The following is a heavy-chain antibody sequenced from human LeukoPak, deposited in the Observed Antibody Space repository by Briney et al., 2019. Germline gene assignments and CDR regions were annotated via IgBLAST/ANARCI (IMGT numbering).Heavy chain of an antibody. Sequence: GGSLRLSCAASGFTFDDYAMHWVRQAPGKGLEWVSGISWNSGSIGYADSVKGRFTISRDNAKNSLYLQMNSLRAEDTALYYCAKDIALDTAMVTHFDYWGQGTLVTVSS. J-gene: IGHJ4*02. V-gene: IGHV3-9*01. CDR1: GFTFDDYA. CDR3: AKDIALDTAMVTHFDY. D-gene: IGHD5-18*01. CDR2: ISWNSGSI.